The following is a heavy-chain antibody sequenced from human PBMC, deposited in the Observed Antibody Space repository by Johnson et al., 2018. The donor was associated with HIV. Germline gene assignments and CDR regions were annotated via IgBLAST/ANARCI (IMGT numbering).Heavy chain of an antibody. CDR1: GFTVSSNE. Sequence: VQLVESRGVLLQPGGSLRLSCAASGFTVSSNEMSWVRQAPGKGLEWVSSISGGSTYYADSRKGRFTISRDNSKNTLHLQMNSLRTEDTAVYYCAKDWPGSNGGGDAFDIWGQGTMVTVSS. D-gene: IGHD2-8*01. V-gene: IGHV3-38-3*01. CDR2: ISGGST. J-gene: IGHJ3*02. CDR3: AKDWPGSNGGGDAFDI.